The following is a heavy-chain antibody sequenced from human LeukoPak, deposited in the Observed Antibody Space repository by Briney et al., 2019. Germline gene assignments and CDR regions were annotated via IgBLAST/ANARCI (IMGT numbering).Heavy chain of an antibody. CDR2: INPNSGGT. CDR1: GYTFTGYY. J-gene: IGHJ6*03. Sequence: ASVKVSCKASGYTFTGYYMHWVRQAPGQGLEWMGWINPNSGGTNYAQKFQGRVTMTRDTSISTAYMELSRLRSDDTAVYYCARVNGNCGYYYYMDVWGKGTTVTVSS. V-gene: IGHV1-2*02. CDR3: ARVNGNCGYYYYMDV. D-gene: IGHD1-7*01.